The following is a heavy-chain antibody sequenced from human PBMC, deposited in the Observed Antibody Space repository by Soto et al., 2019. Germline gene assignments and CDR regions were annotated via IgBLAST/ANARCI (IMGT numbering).Heavy chain of an antibody. D-gene: IGHD2-8*01. CDR2: IYHSGST. CDR1: GGSISSSNW. J-gene: IGHJ4*02. CDR3: AREDCTNGVCYTS. Sequence: SETLSLTCAVSGGSISSSNWWSWVRQPPGKGLEWIGEIYHSGSTNYNPPLKSRVTISVDKSKTQFSLKLSSVTAADTAVYYCAREDCTNGVCYTSWGQGTLVTVSS. V-gene: IGHV4-4*02.